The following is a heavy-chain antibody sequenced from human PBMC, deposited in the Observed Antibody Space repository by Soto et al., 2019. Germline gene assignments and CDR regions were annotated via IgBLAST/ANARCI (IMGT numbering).Heavy chain of an antibody. CDR2: IYYSGST. CDR3: ARALGRKYSSSSDYYYYGMDV. J-gene: IGHJ6*02. Sequence: PSETLSLTCTVSGGSISSGGYYWSWIRQHPGKGLEWIGYIYYSGSTYYNPSLMSRVTISVDTSKNQFSLKLSSVTAADTAVYYCARALGRKYSSSSDYYYYGMDVWGQGTTVTVSS. CDR1: GGSISSGGYY. V-gene: IGHV4-31*03. D-gene: IGHD6-6*01.